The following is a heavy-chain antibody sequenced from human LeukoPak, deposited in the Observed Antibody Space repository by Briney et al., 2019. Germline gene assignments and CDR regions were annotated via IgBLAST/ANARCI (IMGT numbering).Heavy chain of an antibody. J-gene: IGHJ4*02. CDR1: GGSVSSGSYY. V-gene: IGHV4-61*01. CDR3: ARADPVRYFDY. CDR2: IYYSGST. Sequence: SETLSLTYTVSGGSVSSGSYYWRWIRQPPGKGLEWIGYIYYSGSTNYNPSLKSRVTISVDTSKNQFSLKLSSVTAADTAVYYCARADPVRYFDYWGQGTLVTVSS.